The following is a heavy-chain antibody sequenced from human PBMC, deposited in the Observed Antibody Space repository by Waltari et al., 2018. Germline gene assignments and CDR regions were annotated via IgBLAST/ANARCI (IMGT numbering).Heavy chain of an antibody. J-gene: IGHJ3*02. CDR3: ARDDNINGASDAFDI. V-gene: IGHV3-7*01. D-gene: IGHD2-8*01. CDR1: GFSLTHYW. Sequence: EVSLVESGGDLAQPGESLRLACAASGFSLTHYWMSWVRQVPGEGREWVADRNESGSKKYYVDAVKGRFPISRDNSKNSVDLQMNSLRVEDTAVYYCARDDNINGASDAFDIWGQGTMVTVSS. CDR2: RNESGSKK.